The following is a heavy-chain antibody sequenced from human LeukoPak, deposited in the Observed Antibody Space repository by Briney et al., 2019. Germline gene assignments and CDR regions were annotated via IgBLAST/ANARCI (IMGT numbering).Heavy chain of an antibody. CDR1: GFTFSAYS. CDR3: ARVSLYYYDAGSPGPPFDP. CDR2: ISGITSDI. J-gene: IGHJ5*02. Sequence: GGSLRLSCAASGFTFSAYSMNWVRQAPGKGLEWVSFISGITSDIYYADSVKGRFTISRDNAKNSLYLQMNSLRDEDTAVYYCARVSLYYYDAGSPGPPFDPWGQGTLVTVSS. V-gene: IGHV3-48*02. D-gene: IGHD3-10*01.